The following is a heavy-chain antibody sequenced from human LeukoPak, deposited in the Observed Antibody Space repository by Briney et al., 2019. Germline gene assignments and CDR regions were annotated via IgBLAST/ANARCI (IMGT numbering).Heavy chain of an antibody. CDR3: ARGDYGDVFDY. Sequence: SVKVSCKASGGTFSSYAISWVRQAPGRGLEWMGRIIPILGMTNYPQKFQDRVTVTADKSTSTAYMELSSLRSEDTAVYYCARGDYGDVFDYWGQGTLVTVSS. D-gene: IGHD4-17*01. CDR1: GGTFSSYA. J-gene: IGHJ4*02. V-gene: IGHV1-69*04. CDR2: IIPILGMT.